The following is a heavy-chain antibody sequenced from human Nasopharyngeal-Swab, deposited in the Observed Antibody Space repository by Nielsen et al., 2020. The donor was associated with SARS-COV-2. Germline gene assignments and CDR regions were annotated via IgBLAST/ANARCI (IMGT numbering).Heavy chain of an antibody. CDR2: ISSSSTK. J-gene: IGHJ4*02. D-gene: IGHD6-19*01. V-gene: IGHV3-48*02. Sequence: GESLKISCAASGFTLSSYSMNWVRQAPGKGLEWVSYISSSSTKYYADSVEGRFTISRDNAKNSLYLQMNSLRDEDTAVYFCARGYTSGWYQWSRHTLDYWGQGTLVTVSS. CDR1: GFTLSSYS. CDR3: ARGYTSGWYQWSRHTLDY.